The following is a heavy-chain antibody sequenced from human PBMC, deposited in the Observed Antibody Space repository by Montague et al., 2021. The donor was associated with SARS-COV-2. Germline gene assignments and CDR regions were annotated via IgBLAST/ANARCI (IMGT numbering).Heavy chain of an antibody. CDR2: ISGSGDIT. J-gene: IGHJ4*02. V-gene: IGHV3-23*01. CDR3: AKEAVYSSSWEYFDY. Sequence: SLRLSCEASGFSFSNYAMSWVRQAPGKGLEWVSPISGSGDITHYXDSXKGRFTISRDNSKNTLYLQLNSLRAEDTAVYYCAKEAVYSSSWEYFDYWGQGTLVTVSS. D-gene: IGHD6-13*01. CDR1: GFSFSNYA.